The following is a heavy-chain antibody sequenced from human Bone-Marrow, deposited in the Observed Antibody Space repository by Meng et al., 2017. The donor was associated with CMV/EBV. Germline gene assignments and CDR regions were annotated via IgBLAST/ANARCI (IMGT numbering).Heavy chain of an antibody. Sequence: ASVKVSCKASGYTFTGYYIHWVRQAPGQGLEWMGWINPSSGGPHYPQKFQGRITMTRDTSITTAYLELSRLRSDDTAVYYCARDHESIAARLYYGMDVWGQGTTVTVSS. CDR3: ARDHESIAARLYYGMDV. V-gene: IGHV1-2*02. D-gene: IGHD6-6*01. CDR1: GYTFTGYY. J-gene: IGHJ6*02. CDR2: INPSSGGP.